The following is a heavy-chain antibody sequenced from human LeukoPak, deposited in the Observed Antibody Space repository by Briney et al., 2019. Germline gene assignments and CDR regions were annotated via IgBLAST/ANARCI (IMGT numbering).Heavy chain of an antibody. CDR2: LYASGST. V-gene: IGHV4-4*07. J-gene: IGHJ4*02. CDR1: GGSISNYY. CDR3: ARDGAATFSDY. D-gene: IGHD1-26*01. Sequence: SETLSLTCTVSGGSISNYYWSWTRQPAGKGREYIGRLYASGSTDYSPSLRSQLTMSLDTSKNQFSLKLTSVTAADTAIYYCARDGAATFSDYWGPGALVTVSS.